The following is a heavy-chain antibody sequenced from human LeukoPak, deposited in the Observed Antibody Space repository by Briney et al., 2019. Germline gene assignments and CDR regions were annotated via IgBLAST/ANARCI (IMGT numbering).Heavy chain of an antibody. CDR3: ARDADQPLYYYGSGSYNPGGY. J-gene: IGHJ4*02. Sequence: GGSLRLSCAASGFTFSSYAMSWVRQAPGKGLEWVSYISSSSTIYYADSVKGRFTISRDNSKNTLYLQMNSLRAEDTAVYYCARDADQPLYYYGSGSYNPGGYWGQGTLVTVSS. D-gene: IGHD3-10*01. CDR1: GFTFSSYA. CDR2: ISSSSTI. V-gene: IGHV3-48*01.